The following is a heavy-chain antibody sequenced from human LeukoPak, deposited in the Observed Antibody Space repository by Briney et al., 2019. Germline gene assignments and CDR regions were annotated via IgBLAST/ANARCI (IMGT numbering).Heavy chain of an antibody. D-gene: IGHD3-9*01. CDR3: ARVSLNYDILTGYFPSRYYYGMDV. J-gene: IGHJ6*04. V-gene: IGHV3-11*06. CDR2: ISSSSSYT. Sequence: GGSLRLSCAASGFTFSDYYMSWIRQAPGKGLEWVSYISSSSSYTNYADSVKGRLTISRDNAKNSLYLQMNSLRAEDTAVYYCARVSLNYDILTGYFPSRYYYGMDVWGKGTTVTVSS. CDR1: GFTFSDYY.